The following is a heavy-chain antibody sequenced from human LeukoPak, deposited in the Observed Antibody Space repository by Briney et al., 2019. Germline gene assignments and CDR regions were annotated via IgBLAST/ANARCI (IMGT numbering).Heavy chain of an antibody. CDR1: GFTFSSYA. V-gene: IGHV3-23*01. D-gene: IGHD3-3*01. Sequence: GGSLRLSCAASGFTFSSYAMSWVRQAPGKGLEWVSAISGSGGSTHYADSVKGRFTISRDNSKNTLYLQMNSLRAEDTAVYYCAKNLIGVVIYYFDYWGQGTLVTVSS. CDR2: ISGSGGST. CDR3: AKNLIGVVIYYFDY. J-gene: IGHJ4*02.